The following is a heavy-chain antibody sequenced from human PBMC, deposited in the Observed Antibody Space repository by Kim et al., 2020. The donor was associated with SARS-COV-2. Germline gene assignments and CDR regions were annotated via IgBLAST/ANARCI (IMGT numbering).Heavy chain of an antibody. CDR3: ARVLGGYGDPIFDY. J-gene: IGHJ4*02. CDR1: GGSFSGYY. D-gene: IGHD4-17*01. V-gene: IGHV4-34*01. CDR2: INHSGST. Sequence: SETLSLTCAVYGGSFSGYYWSWIRQPPGKGLEWIGEINHSGSTNYNPSLKSRVTISVDTSKNQFSLKLSSVTAADTAVYYCARVLGGYGDPIFDYWGQGTLVPVSS.